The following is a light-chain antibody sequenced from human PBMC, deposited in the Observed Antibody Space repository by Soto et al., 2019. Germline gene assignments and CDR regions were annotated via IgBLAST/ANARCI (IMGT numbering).Light chain of an antibody. CDR2: GAA. Sequence: ERVMTQSPVTLSVSPGERATLSCRASQSVGSNLAWYQQKPGQAPRLLIHGAATRATGIPARFSGSGSGTEFTLTISSLHSEDFAVYYCQQYNNWPLTFGGGTKVEIK. J-gene: IGKJ4*01. CDR3: QQYNNWPLT. CDR1: QSVGSN. V-gene: IGKV3D-15*01.